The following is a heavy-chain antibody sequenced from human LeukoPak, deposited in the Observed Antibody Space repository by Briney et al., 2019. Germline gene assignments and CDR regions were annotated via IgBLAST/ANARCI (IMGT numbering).Heavy chain of an antibody. Sequence: GGSLRLSCAASGFTFRSYWMSWVRQAPGKGLEWVANIKEDGSETYYVDSVKGRFTISRDNAKNSLYLQMNSLRAEDTAVYFCARLIRGYIKGYHFDYWGQGTLVTVSS. D-gene: IGHD5-18*01. CDR2: IKEDGSET. CDR3: ARLIRGYIKGYHFDY. J-gene: IGHJ4*02. V-gene: IGHV3-7*01. CDR1: GFTFRSYW.